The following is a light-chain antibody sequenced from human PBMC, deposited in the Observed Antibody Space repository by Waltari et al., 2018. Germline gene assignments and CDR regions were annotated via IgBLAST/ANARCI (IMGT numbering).Light chain of an antibody. J-gene: IGKJ1*01. CDR1: QSIGSF. CDR2: AAS. Sequence: IHMTQSPSSLSASVRDTVTITCRASQSIGSFLNWHQQKPGKAPKLLIYAASTLESGVPSRFSGRESGTDFTLTITSLHPEDFATYYCQQSYNIPPSFGQGTKVEIK. V-gene: IGKV1-39*01. CDR3: QQSYNIPPS.